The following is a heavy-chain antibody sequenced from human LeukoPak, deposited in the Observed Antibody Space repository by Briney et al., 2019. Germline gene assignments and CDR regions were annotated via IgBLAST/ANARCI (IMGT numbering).Heavy chain of an antibody. Sequence: GASVKVSCKASGYTFTSYDINWVRQATGQGLEWMGWMNPNSGNTGYAQKFQGRVTMTRNTSISTAYMELSSRRSEDTAVYFCAGGRGYSYDQFDYWSQGALVTVSS. CDR3: AGGRGYSYDQFDY. D-gene: IGHD5-18*01. J-gene: IGHJ4*02. CDR2: MNPNSGNT. V-gene: IGHV1-8*01. CDR1: GYTFTSYD.